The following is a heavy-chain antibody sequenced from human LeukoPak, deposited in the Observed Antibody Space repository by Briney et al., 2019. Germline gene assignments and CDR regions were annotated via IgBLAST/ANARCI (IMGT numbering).Heavy chain of an antibody. Sequence: SETLSLTCAVYGGSFSGYYWSWIRQPPGKGLEWIGEINHSGSTNYNPSLKSRVTISVDTSKNQFSLKLSSVTAADTAVYYCARRLRYSSSWLYWYFDLWGRGTLVTVSS. CDR1: GGSFSGYY. D-gene: IGHD6-13*01. CDR3: ARRLRYSSSWLYWYFDL. V-gene: IGHV4-34*01. J-gene: IGHJ2*01. CDR2: INHSGST.